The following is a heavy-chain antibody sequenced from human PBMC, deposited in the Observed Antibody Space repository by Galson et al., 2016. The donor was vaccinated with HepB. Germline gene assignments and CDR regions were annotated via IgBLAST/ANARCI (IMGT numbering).Heavy chain of an antibody. CDR1: GFTFNNYA. D-gene: IGHD3-3*01. CDR3: AKAPGRFWSTGNYWFDS. Sequence: SLRLSCAASGFTFNNYAMSWVRQAPGKGLEWVSAISGSGLNTYYADSVKGRFTISRDNSKNTVFLQLNSLRDEDTAVYFCAKAPGRFWSTGNYWFDSWGKGSLVTASS. J-gene: IGHJ5*01. V-gene: IGHV3-23*01. CDR2: ISGSGLNT.